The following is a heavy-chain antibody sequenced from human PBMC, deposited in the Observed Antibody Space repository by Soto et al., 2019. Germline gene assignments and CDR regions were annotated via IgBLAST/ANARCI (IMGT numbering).Heavy chain of an antibody. V-gene: IGHV3-23*01. D-gene: IGHD2-21*01. Sequence: LRLSCTASGFMFNNSAMTWVRQAPGQGLQWVASVSDNGGSRGGTYYADSVKGRFTISRDNSKNTLYLQLDSLTGADTAVYYCASAKAVVIAALGIWGQGTMVTVSS. J-gene: IGHJ3*02. CDR2: VSDNGGSRGGT. CDR1: GFMFNNSA. CDR3: ASAKAVVIAALGI.